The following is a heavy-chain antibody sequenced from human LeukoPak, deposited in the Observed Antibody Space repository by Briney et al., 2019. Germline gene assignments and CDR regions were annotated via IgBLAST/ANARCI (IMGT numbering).Heavy chain of an antibody. D-gene: IGHD6-25*01. V-gene: IGHV3-23*01. CDR3: AKQRRLEYFFDY. CDR2: ISGITSTT. Sequence: PGGSLRLSCAASGLTFSDYAMSWVRQAPGKGLEWVSLISGITSTTYYADSVKGRFTISRDNSKNTLYLQMNSLRAEDTAIYYCAKQRRLEYFFDYWGQGTLVTVSS. CDR1: GLTFSDYA. J-gene: IGHJ4*02.